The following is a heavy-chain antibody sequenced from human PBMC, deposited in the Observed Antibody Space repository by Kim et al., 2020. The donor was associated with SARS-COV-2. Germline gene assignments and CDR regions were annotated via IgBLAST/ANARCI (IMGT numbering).Heavy chain of an antibody. V-gene: IGHV1-69*01. D-gene: IGHD3-10*01. Sequence: YAQKFQGRVTITADESTSTAYMELSSLRSEDTAVYYCASPYGSGSYSPDYWGQGTLVTVSS. CDR3: ASPYGSGSYSPDY. J-gene: IGHJ4*02.